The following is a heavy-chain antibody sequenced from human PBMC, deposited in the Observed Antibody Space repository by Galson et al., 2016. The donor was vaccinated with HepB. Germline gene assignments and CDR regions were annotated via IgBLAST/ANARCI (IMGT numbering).Heavy chain of an antibody. CDR2: ISPYNGNT. CDR3: ARDRHQYSSGWYVGGMDV. CDR1: GYTFSGHG. D-gene: IGHD6-19*01. J-gene: IGHJ6*02. Sequence: SVKVSCKASGYTFSGHGIAWVRPAPGQGLEWMGYISPYNGNTDYAQNFQGRITMTTDTSTSTAYMELRSLRSDDTAVYYCARDRHQYSSGWYVGGMDVWGQGTTVTVSS. V-gene: IGHV1-18*01.